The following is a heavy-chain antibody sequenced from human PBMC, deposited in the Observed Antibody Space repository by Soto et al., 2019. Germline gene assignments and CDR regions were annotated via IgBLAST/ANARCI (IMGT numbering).Heavy chain of an antibody. CDR2: ISGPGGST. V-gene: IGHV3-23*01. CDR1: GFTFSNYA. CDR3: ARDERIAVAGTDT. J-gene: IGHJ5*02. D-gene: IGHD6-19*01. Sequence: EVQLLGSGGGLVQPGGSLRLSCAASGFTFSNYAMTWVRQDAGKGLEWVSSISGPGGSTYYADSVQGRFTVSRDNSKNTLFLQMNSLRAEDTALYYCARDERIAVAGTDTWGQGILVTVTS.